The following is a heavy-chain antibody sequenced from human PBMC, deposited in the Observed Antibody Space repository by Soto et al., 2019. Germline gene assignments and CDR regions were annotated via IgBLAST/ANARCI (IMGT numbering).Heavy chain of an antibody. CDR1: GGSFSGYY. D-gene: IGHD3-16*01. CDR3: ASVKFGGVVLDH. V-gene: IGHV4-34*01. J-gene: IGHJ1*01. CDR2: INHSGST. Sequence: SETLSLTCDVSGGSFSGYYWSWIRQPPGKGRECIGEINHSGSTNYNPSLTSRVTIKVETSKEQFSLKLSSLTASDKSVYYCASVKFGGVVLDHRSQRNLVPVSS.